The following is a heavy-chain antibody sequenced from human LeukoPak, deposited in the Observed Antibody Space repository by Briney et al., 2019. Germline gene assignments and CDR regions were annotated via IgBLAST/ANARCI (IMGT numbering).Heavy chain of an antibody. V-gene: IGHV1-2*02. D-gene: IGHD3-3*01. CDR2: INPNGGDT. CDR1: GYIFTDYY. Sequence: ASVKVSCKASGYIFTDYYMHWVREAPGQGLEWMGWINPNGGDTKYAQKFQGRVTMTRDTSISTAYMELSRLRSDDTAVYYCARQTFKYFDFWSGSEGYFDYWGQGTLVTVSS. CDR3: ARQTFKYFDFWSGSEGYFDY. J-gene: IGHJ4*02.